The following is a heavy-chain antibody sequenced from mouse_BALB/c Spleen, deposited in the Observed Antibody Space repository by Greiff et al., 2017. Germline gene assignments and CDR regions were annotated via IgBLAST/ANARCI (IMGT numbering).Heavy chain of an antibody. CDR3: AREVYYGRSYYFDY. J-gene: IGHJ2*01. Sequence: EVKLVESGGGLVQPGGSLKLSCAASGFTFSSYGMSWVRQTPDKRLELVATINSNGGSTYYPDSVKGRFTISRDNAKNTLYLQMSSLKSEDTAMYYCAREVYYGRSYYFDYWGQGTTLTVSS. D-gene: IGHD1-2*01. CDR2: INSNGGST. CDR1: GFTFSSYG. V-gene: IGHV5-6-3*01.